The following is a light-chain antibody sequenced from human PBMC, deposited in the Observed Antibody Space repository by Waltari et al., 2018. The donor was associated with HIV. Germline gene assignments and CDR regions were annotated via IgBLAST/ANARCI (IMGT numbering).Light chain of an antibody. CDR1: SLRNYY. V-gene: IGLV3-19*01. J-gene: IGLJ2*01. CDR2: GED. Sequence: SFELSQDPAVSVSLGQTVRITCQGDSLRNYYASWYQQKPGQAPVLVLYGEDHRPSGIADRFSGSRSGNTASLTITGAQAEDEAVYFCNSRDSRGNHRVFGGGTRLTVL. CDR3: NSRDSRGNHRV.